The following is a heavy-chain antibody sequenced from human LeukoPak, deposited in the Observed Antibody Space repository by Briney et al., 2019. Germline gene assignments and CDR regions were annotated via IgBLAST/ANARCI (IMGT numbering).Heavy chain of an antibody. J-gene: IGHJ4*02. D-gene: IGHD3-22*01. CDR1: GFTFSSYG. Sequence: GRSLRLSCAASGFTFSSYGMHWVRQAPGKGLEWVAVIWYDGSNKYYADSVKGRFTISRDNSKHKLYLQMNSLRAEDTAVYYCARDAKYYYDSSGFGYWGQGTLVSVSS. CDR3: ARDAKYYYDSSGFGY. V-gene: IGHV3-33*01. CDR2: IWYDGSNK.